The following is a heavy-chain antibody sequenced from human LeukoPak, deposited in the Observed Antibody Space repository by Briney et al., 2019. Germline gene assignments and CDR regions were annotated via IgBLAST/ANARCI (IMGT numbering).Heavy chain of an antibody. D-gene: IGHD3-3*01. CDR1: GFTFSSYA. CDR2: ISYDGSNK. J-gene: IGHJ4*02. CDR3: ARDVDPNYDFWSGYHSYIDY. Sequence: GRSLRLSCAASGFTFSSYALHWVRQAPGKGLEWVAVISYDGSNKYYADSVKGRFTISRDNSKNTLYLQMNSLRAEDTAVYYCARDVDPNYDFWSGYHSYIDYWGQGTLVTVSS. V-gene: IGHV3-30-3*01.